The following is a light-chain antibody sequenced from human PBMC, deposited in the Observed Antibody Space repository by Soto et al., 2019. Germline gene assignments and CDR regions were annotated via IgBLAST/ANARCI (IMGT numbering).Light chain of an antibody. CDR2: DAS. Sequence: EIVLTQSPGTLSLSPGERAALSCRASQSVSSTYLAWYQQKPGQAPRLLIYDASKRATGVPARFSGSGSGTDFTLTITTLEPEDFAVYFCQQRANWPPVTFGQGTKVEIK. V-gene: IGKV3D-20*02. CDR3: QQRANWPPVT. J-gene: IGKJ1*01. CDR1: QSVSSTY.